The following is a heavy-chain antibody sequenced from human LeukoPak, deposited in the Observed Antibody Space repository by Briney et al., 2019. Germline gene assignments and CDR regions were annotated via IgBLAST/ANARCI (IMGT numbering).Heavy chain of an antibody. V-gene: IGHV4-39*01. D-gene: IGHD5-12*01. CDR3: ARSFNVDPHSPGFDP. CDR2: VYYSGYT. J-gene: IGHJ5*02. Sequence: PSETLSFTCTVSGDSIDSSSYYWGWIRQPPGKGLEWIGNVYYSGYTYYNPSLKTRVTISVDTSRNQFSLRLSSLTAADTAVYYCARSFNVDPHSPGFDPWGQGTLVTVSS. CDR1: GDSIDSSSYY.